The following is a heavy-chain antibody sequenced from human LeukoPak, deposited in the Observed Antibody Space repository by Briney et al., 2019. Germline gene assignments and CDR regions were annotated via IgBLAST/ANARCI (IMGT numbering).Heavy chain of an antibody. V-gene: IGHV3-49*03. CDR2: IRSKAYGGTT. J-gene: IGHJ4*02. CDR3: TRDQTPGRRGFDY. D-gene: IGHD1-26*01. Sequence: QTGGSLRLSCTASGFTFGDYAMSWFRQAPGKGLEWVGFIRSKAYGGTTEYAASVKGRFTISRDDSKSIAYLQMNSLKTEDTAVYYCTRDQTPGRRGFDYWGQGTLVTVSS. CDR1: GFTFGDYA.